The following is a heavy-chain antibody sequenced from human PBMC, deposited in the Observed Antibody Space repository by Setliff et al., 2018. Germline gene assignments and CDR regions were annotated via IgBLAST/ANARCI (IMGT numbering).Heavy chain of an antibody. Sequence: LSLTCTVSGASITSSSYLWGWVRQPPGKGLEWIGSVFYTGSNYNSPSLKSRVTIFVDTSRNQFSPHLKSATAADTAVYHCVRQKQPWPQWYFFDYWGQGTLVTVSS. CDR2: VFYTGSN. J-gene: IGHJ4*02. V-gene: IGHV4-39*01. CDR3: VRQKQPWPQWYFFDY. CDR1: GASITSSSYL. D-gene: IGHD2-15*01.